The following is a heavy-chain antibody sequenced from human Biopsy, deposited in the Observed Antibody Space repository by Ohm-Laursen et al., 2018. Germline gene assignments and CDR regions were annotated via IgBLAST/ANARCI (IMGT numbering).Heavy chain of an antibody. CDR2: VMPIFGTA. J-gene: IGHJ4*01. CDR1: GVTFNSYA. Sequence: GASVKVSCKTSGVTFNSYAISWVRQAPGQGLEWMGGVMPIFGTANYAQKFQGRVTITADKSTTAAYLELSGLRSEDTAVYYCASHVTYNFNGGLDYWGHGTLVTVSS. D-gene: IGHD1-14*01. CDR3: ASHVTYNFNGGLDY. V-gene: IGHV1-69*06.